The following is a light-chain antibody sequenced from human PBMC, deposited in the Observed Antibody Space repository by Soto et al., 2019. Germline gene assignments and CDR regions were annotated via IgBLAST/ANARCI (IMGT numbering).Light chain of an antibody. CDR3: ATWDDSLNGVV. CDR1: TSNIGRNI. V-gene: IGLV1-44*01. CDR2: GNS. Sequence: QSALTQPPSASGTPGQRVTMSCSGSTSNIGRNIVNWFQQLPGTAPKLLIYGNSQRPSGVPDRFSGSKSGTSASLAISGHQSEDEADYYCATWDDSLNGVVFGGGTKLTVL. J-gene: IGLJ2*01.